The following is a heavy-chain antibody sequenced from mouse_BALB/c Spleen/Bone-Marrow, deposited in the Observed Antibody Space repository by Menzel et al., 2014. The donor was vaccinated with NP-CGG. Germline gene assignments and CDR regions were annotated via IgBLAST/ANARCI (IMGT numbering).Heavy chain of an antibody. D-gene: IGHD2-10*02. CDR3: ARHGGYGNYFDY. Sequence: VQLKESGGGLVKLGGSLKLSCAASGFTFSSYYMSWVRQTPEKRLELVAAIYSNGGSTYYPDTVKGRFTISRDNAKNTLYLQMSSLKSEDTALYYCARHGGYGNYFDYWGQGTTLTVSS. J-gene: IGHJ2*01. CDR2: IYSNGGST. CDR1: GFTFSSYY. V-gene: IGHV5-6-2*01.